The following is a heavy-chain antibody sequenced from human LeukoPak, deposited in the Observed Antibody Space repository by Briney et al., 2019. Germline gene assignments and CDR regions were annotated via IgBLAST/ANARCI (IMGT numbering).Heavy chain of an antibody. CDR2: IIDSGGNT. V-gene: IGHV3-23*01. D-gene: IGHD3-16*01. CDR1: GFSFSSYA. CDR3: AKRGRYYFDY. J-gene: IGHJ4*02. Sequence: PGGSLRLSCAASGFSFSSYAMSWVRQAPGKGLEWVSSIIDSGGNTFYADSVKGRFTMSRDNSKITLYVQMNSLRVDDTAVYYCAKRGRYYFDYWGQGTLVTVSS.